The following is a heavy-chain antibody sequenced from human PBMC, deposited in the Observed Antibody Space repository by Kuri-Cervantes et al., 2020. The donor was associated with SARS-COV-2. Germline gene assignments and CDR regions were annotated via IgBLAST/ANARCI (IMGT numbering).Heavy chain of an antibody. V-gene: IGHV2-5*01. J-gene: IGHJ5*02. Sequence: SGPTLVKPTQTLTLTCTFSGFSLSTSGVGVGWIRQPPGKALEWLALIYWNDDKRYSPSPKSRLTITKDTSKNQVVLTMTNMDPVDTATYYCAHTPIRFLEWDNWFDPWGQGTLVTVSS. CDR2: IYWNDDK. CDR1: GFSLSTSGVG. CDR3: AHTPIRFLEWDNWFDP. D-gene: IGHD3-3*01.